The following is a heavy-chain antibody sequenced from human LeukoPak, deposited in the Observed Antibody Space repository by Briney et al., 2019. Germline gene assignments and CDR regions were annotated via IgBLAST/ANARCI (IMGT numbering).Heavy chain of an antibody. Sequence: GGSLRLSCAASGFTFNSYGISWVRQAPGKGLEWVSDISLSGDNMFYADSVKGRFTISRDNSKNTLYLQMNSLRAEDTAVYYCAKGPTYCDIWGQGTMVTVSS. D-gene: IGHD2-15*01. J-gene: IGHJ3*02. V-gene: IGHV3-23*01. CDR2: ISLSGDNM. CDR1: GFTFNSYG. CDR3: AKGPTYCDI.